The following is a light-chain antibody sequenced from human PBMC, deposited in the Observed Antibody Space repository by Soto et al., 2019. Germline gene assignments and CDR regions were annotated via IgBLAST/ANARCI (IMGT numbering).Light chain of an antibody. J-gene: IGLJ3*02. CDR3: SSHTSTSTWV. Sequence: QSALTQPASVSGSPGQSITISCTGTSSDIGDYNYVSWYQQHPGKAPKLIIFEVGDRPSGVSNRFSGSKSGYTASLTISGLLAEDEADYYCSSHTSTSTWVFGAGTKVTVL. CDR1: SSDIGDYNY. V-gene: IGLV2-14*01. CDR2: EVG.